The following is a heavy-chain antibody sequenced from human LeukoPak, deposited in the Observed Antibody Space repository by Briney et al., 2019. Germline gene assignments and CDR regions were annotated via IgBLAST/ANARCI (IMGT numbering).Heavy chain of an antibody. CDR3: AKGPAMIRGTFDP. CDR2: ISSSGSTT. D-gene: IGHD3-10*01. CDR1: GFTFSSYE. J-gene: IGHJ5*02. Sequence: PGGSLRLSCAASGFTFSSYEMNWVRQAPGKGLEWVSYISSSGSTTYYADSVKGRITISRDNAKNSVYLQMNSLRAEDTAVYYCAKGPAMIRGTFDPWGQGTLVTVSS. V-gene: IGHV3-48*03.